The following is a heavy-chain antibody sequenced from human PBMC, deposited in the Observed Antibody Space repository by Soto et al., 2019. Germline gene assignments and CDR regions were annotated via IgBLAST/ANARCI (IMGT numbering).Heavy chain of an antibody. D-gene: IGHD2-2*01. CDR2: IYYSGST. CDR1: GGSISSYY. V-gene: IGHV4-59*01. CDR3: ARRSCSSSSCYSAIDY. J-gene: IGHJ4*02. Sequence: SETLSLTCTVSGGSISSYYWSWIRQPPGRGLEWIGYIYYSGSTIYNPSLKSRVTISVDASKNQFSLKLSSVTAADTAVYYCARRSCSSSSCYSAIDYWGQGILVTVSS.